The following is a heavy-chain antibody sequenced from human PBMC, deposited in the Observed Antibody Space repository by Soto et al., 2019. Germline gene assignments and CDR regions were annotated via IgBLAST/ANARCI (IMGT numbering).Heavy chain of an antibody. CDR1: GFTFNAHG. CDR2: IWYDGSNK. CDR3: AKGWNYFDSSAYYFDY. J-gene: IGHJ4*02. Sequence: QVQLVESGGGVVQPGRSLRLSCAASGFTFNAHGMHWVRQAPGKGLEWVALIWYDGSNKYYADSVRGRFTISRDNSKNTLYLQMNSLRAEDTAVYYCAKGWNYFDSSAYYFDYWGQGTLVTVSS. V-gene: IGHV3-33*06. D-gene: IGHD3-22*01.